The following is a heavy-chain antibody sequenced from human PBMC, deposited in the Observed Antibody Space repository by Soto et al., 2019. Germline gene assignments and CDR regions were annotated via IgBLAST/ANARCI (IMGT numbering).Heavy chain of an antibody. CDR3: ARRMGIGSTGDVDN. CDR1: GGSFSGYY. J-gene: IGHJ4*02. Sequence: PSETLSLTCAVYGGSFSGYYWSWIRQPPGKGLEWIGEINHSGNTNSNPSLKSRVTMSLDTSKRWLSLKLSSVTAADTAVYYCARRMGIGSTGDVDNWGQGILVTVSS. V-gene: IGHV4-34*01. D-gene: IGHD1-7*01. CDR2: INHSGNT.